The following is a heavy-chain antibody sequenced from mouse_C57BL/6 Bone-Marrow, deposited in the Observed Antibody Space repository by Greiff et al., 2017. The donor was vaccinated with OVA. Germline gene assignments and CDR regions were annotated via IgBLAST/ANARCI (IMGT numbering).Heavy chain of an antibody. J-gene: IGHJ2*01. Sequence: DVKLQESGAELVRPGSSVKMSCKTSGYTFTSYGINWVKQRPGQGLEWIGYIYIGNGYTEYNEKFKGKATLTSVTSSSTAYMQLSSLTSEDSAIYFCARTGYYYGPYFDYWGQGTTLTVSS. D-gene: IGHD1-1*01. CDR1: GYTFTSYG. V-gene: IGHV1-58*01. CDR2: IYIGNGYT. CDR3: ARTGYYYGPYFDY.